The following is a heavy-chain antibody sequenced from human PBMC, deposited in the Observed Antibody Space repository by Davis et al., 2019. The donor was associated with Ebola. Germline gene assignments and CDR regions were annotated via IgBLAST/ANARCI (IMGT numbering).Heavy chain of an antibody. D-gene: IGHD6-6*01. CDR3: ATGTGEARPPTQN. CDR2: INSDGSST. J-gene: IGHJ4*02. CDR1: GFTFRSYW. V-gene: IGHV3-74*01. Sequence: HTGGSLRLSCAASGFTFRSYWMHWVRHAPGKGLVWVSRINSDGSSTTYADSVKGRFTISRDNAKNTLYLQMNSLRAEDTAVYYCATGTGEARPPTQNWGQGTLVTVSS.